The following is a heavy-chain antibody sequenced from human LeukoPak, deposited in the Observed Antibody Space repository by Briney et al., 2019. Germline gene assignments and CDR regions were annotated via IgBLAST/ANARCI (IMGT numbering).Heavy chain of an antibody. CDR2: INHSGST. V-gene: IGHV4-34*01. D-gene: IGHD6-13*01. Sequence: SETLSLTCAVYGGSFSGYYWSWIRQPPGKGLEWIGEINHSGSTNYNPSLKSRVTTSVDTSKNQFSLKLSSVTAADTAVYYCARGRIAAAVHSFDYWGQGTLVTVSS. CDR3: ARGRIAAAVHSFDY. J-gene: IGHJ4*02. CDR1: GGSFSGYY.